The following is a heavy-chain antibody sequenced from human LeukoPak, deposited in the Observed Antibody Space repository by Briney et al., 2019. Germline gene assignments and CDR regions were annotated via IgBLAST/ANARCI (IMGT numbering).Heavy chain of an antibody. CDR1: GGSISSSSYY. Sequence: PSETLSLTCTVSGGSISSSSYYWGWIRQPPGKGLEWIGSIYYSGSTYYNPSLKSRVTISVDTSKNQFSLKLSSVTAADTAVYYCASGYYYDSSGYPDFDYWGQGTLVTVSS. D-gene: IGHD3-22*01. J-gene: IGHJ4*02. CDR3: ASGYYYDSSGYPDFDY. V-gene: IGHV4-39*01. CDR2: IYYSGST.